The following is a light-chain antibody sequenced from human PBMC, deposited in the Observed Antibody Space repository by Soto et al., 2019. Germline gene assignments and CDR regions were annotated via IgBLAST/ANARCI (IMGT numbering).Light chain of an antibody. J-gene: IGLJ1*01. V-gene: IGLV2-8*01. CDR3: SSNVGSNNFV. CDR1: SSDIANYKY. Sequence: QSVLTQRPCASGSPGQSVTISCTGTSSDIANYKYVSWYQQHPGKAPKLIIYEVTERPSGVPDRFSGSKSGNTASLTVSGLQAEDEALYYCSSNVGSNNFVFGTGTKVTVL. CDR2: EVT.